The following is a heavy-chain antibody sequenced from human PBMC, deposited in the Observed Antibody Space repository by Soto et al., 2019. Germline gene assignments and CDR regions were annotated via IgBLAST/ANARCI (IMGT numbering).Heavy chain of an antibody. J-gene: IGHJ4*02. D-gene: IGHD5-18*01. CDR3: AKDQWGSYGYFDY. CDR1: GFTFSSYA. CDR2: ISGSGGST. V-gene: IGHV3-23*01. Sequence: GGSLRLSCAASGFTFSSYAMSWVRQAPGKGLEWVSAISGSGGSTYYADSVKGRFTIPRDNSKNTLYLQMNSLRAEDTAVYYCAKDQWGSYGYFDYWGQGTLVTVSS.